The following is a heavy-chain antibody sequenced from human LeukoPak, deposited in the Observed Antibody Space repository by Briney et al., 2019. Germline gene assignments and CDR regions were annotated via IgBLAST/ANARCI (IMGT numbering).Heavy chain of an antibody. V-gene: IGHV1-69*13. Sequence: VKVSCKASGGTVSSYAISWVRQAAGQGVEWMGGIIPIFGTANYAQKFQGRVTITPYDSTSTAYMDLSSLRSEDTAVYYCARASGYSGYDTFDYWGQGTLVTVSS. CDR3: ARASGYSGYDTFDY. J-gene: IGHJ4*02. CDR1: GGTVSSYA. D-gene: IGHD5-12*01. CDR2: IIPIFGTA.